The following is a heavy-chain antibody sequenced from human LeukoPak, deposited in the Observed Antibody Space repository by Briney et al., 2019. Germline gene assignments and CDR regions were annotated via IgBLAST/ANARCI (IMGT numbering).Heavy chain of an antibody. J-gene: IGHJ4*02. CDR2: ISYDGSNK. Sequence: GGSLRPSCAASGFTFSSYAMHWVRQAPGKGLEWVAVISYDGSNKYYADSVKGRFTISRDNSKNTLYLQMNSLRAEDTAVYYCARGEVGATTWFGDYWGQGTLVTVSS. CDR1: GFTFSSYA. V-gene: IGHV3-30-3*01. CDR3: ARGEVGATTWFGDY. D-gene: IGHD1-26*01.